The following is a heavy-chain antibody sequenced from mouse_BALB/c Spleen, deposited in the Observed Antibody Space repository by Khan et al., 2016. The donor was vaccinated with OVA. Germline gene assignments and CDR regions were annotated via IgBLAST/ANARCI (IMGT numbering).Heavy chain of an antibody. Sequence: QVQLKESGPGLVAPSQSLSITCTASGFSLTGYGVNWVRQPPGKGLEWMGMIWGDGSKDYYSALISRLSISTDNSKSHAFLKMNRLQTDDTARSFGAWAYYGNYREAMDYWGQGTSVTVSS. V-gene: IGHV2-6-7*01. CDR1: GFSLTGYG. CDR3: AWAYYGNYREAMDY. D-gene: IGHD2-10*01. J-gene: IGHJ4*01. CDR2: IWGDGSK.